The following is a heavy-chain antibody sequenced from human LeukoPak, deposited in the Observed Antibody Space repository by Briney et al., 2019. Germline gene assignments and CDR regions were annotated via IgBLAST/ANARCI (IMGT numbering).Heavy chain of an antibody. CDR1: GYTFTGYY. D-gene: IGHD6-13*01. Sequence: ASAKVSCKASGYTFTGYYIYWVRQAPGQGLEWMGWINADGGGTNYAQKFQGRVTLTRDTSITIAYMELSRLTSDDTAVYYCARAAAAAHFDHWGQGTLVTVSS. CDR3: ARAAAAAHFDH. V-gene: IGHV1-2*02. CDR2: INADGGGT. J-gene: IGHJ4*02.